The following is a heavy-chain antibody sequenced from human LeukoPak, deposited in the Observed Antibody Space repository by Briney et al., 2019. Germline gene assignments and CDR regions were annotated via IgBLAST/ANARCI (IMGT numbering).Heavy chain of an antibody. Sequence: GGSLRLSCAASRFTFSSFAMTWVRQAPGKGLEWVSGIGDSGDSTSYADSVKGRFTIFRDNSENTLYLQMNSLRAEDTAVYYCAKAMDLSLKYYYYGMDVWGQGTTVTVSS. D-gene: IGHD3-16*02. J-gene: IGHJ6*02. CDR1: RFTFSSFA. CDR3: AKAMDLSLKYYYYGMDV. V-gene: IGHV3-23*01. CDR2: IGDSGDST.